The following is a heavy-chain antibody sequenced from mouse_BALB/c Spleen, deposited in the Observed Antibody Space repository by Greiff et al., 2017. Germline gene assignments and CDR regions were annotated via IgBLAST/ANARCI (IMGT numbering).Heavy chain of an antibody. CDR2: ISYSGST. J-gene: IGHJ2*01. CDR3: ARAGTGDFDY. V-gene: IGHV3-2*02. Sequence: DVKLQESGPGLVKPSQSLSLTCTVTGYSITSDYAWNWIRQFPGNKLEWMGYISYSGSTSYNPSLKSRISITRDTSKNQFFLQLNSVTTEDTATYYCARAGTGDFDYWGQGTTLTVSS. CDR1: GYSITSDYA. D-gene: IGHD4-1*01.